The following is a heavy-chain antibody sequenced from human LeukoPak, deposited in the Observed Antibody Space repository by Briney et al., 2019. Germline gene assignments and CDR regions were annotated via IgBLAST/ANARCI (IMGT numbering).Heavy chain of an antibody. CDR3: ARADRVVIAEYYFDY. Sequence: ASVKVSCKASGYTFTSYDINWVRQATGQGLEWMGWMNPNSGNTGCAQRFQGRVTMTRNTSISTAYMELSSLRSEDTAVYYCARADRVVIAEYYFDYWGQGTLVTVSS. CDR2: MNPNSGNT. D-gene: IGHD3-3*01. J-gene: IGHJ4*02. V-gene: IGHV1-8*01. CDR1: GYTFTSYD.